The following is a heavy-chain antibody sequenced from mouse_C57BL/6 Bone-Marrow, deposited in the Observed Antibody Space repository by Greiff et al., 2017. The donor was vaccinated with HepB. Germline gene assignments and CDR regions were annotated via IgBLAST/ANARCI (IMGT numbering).Heavy chain of an antibody. J-gene: IGHJ1*03. Sequence: VQLQQSGAELVRPGASVKLSCTASGFNIKDDYMHWVKQRPEQGLEWIGWIDPENGDTEYASKFQGKATITADTSSNTAYMQLSSLTSEDSAVYYCARLMVYWYFDVWGTGTTVTVSS. V-gene: IGHV14-4*01. D-gene: IGHD1-1*02. CDR2: IDPENGDT. CDR3: ARLMVYWYFDV. CDR1: GFNIKDDY.